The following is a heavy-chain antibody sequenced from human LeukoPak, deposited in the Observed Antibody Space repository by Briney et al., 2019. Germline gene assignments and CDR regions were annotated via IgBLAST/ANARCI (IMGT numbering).Heavy chain of an antibody. V-gene: IGHV4-34*01. CDR2: INHSGST. CDR1: GGSFGGYY. J-gene: IGHJ4*02. CDR3: ARGESIAARRD. Sequence: SETLSLTCAVYGGSFGGYYWSWIRQPPGKGLEWIGEINHSGSTNYNPSLKSRVTISVDTSKNQFSLKLSSVTAADTAVYYCARGESIAARRDWGQGTLVTVSS. D-gene: IGHD6-6*01.